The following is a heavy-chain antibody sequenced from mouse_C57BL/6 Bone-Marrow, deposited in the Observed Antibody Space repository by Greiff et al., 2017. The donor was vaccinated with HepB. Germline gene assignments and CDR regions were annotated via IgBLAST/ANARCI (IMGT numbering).Heavy chain of an antibody. J-gene: IGHJ4*01. Sequence: EVQLVESGGGLVKPGGSLKLSCAASGFTFSDYGMHWVRQAPEKGLEWVAYISSGSSTIYYADTVKGRFTISRDNAKNTLFLQMTSLRSEDTAMYYCASVLLLRVRDYWGQGTSVTVSS. D-gene: IGHD1-1*01. V-gene: IGHV5-17*01. CDR2: ISSGSSTI. CDR1: GFTFSDYG. CDR3: ASVLLLRVRDY.